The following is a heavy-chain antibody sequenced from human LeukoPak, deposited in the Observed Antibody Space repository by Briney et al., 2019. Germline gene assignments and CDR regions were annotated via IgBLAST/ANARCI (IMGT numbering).Heavy chain of an antibody. CDR2: FSNSGST. CDR1: GGSISNYY. CDR3: ARDRATVTTL. J-gene: IGHJ4*02. V-gene: IGHV4-59*01. D-gene: IGHD4-17*01. Sequence: SETLSLTCTVSGGSISNYYWSWIRQPPGKGLEWIGYFSNSGSTDYNPSLKSRVTISVDTSKNQFSLKLSSVTAADTAVYYCARDRATVTTLWGQGTLVTVSS.